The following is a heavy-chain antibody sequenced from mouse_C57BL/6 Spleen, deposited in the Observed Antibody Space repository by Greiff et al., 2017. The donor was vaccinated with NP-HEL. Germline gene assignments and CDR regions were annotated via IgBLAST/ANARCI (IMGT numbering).Heavy chain of an antibody. CDR2: IYPGDGDT. D-gene: IGHD1-2*01. CDR1: GYAFSSSW. CDR3: ARSTAYYFDY. Sequence: VMLQQSGPELVKPGASVKISCKASGYAFSSSWMNWVKQRPGKGLEWIGRIYPGDGDTNYNGKFKGKATLTADKSSSTAYMQLSSLTSEDSAVYFCARSTAYYFDYWGQGTTLTVSS. J-gene: IGHJ2*01. V-gene: IGHV1-82*01.